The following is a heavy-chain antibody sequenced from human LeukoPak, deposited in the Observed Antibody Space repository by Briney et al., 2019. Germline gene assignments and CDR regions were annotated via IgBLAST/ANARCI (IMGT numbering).Heavy chain of an antibody. J-gene: IGHJ5*02. D-gene: IGHD3-3*01. Sequence: SETLSLTCTVSGGSISSSSYYWGWIRQPPGKGLEWIGSIYYSGSTYYNPSLKSRVTISVDTSKNQFSLKLSSVTAADTAVYYCARGVFAFWSATKGWFDPWGQGTLVTVSS. CDR3: ARGVFAFWSATKGWFDP. CDR2: IYYSGST. CDR1: GGSISSSSYY. V-gene: IGHV4-39*07.